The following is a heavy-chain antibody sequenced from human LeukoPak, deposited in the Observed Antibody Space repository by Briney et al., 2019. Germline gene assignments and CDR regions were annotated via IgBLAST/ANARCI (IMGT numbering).Heavy chain of an antibody. Sequence: GGSLRLSCAASGFTFSSYGMHWVRQAPGKGLEWVAVIWYDGSNKYYADSVKGRFTIPRDNSKNTLYLQMNSLRAEDAAVYYCARDESGGGYCSSTSCYGSFDIWGQGTMVTVSS. CDR3: ARDESGGGYCSSTSCYGSFDI. D-gene: IGHD2-2*01. V-gene: IGHV3-33*01. CDR2: IWYDGSNK. CDR1: GFTFSSYG. J-gene: IGHJ3*02.